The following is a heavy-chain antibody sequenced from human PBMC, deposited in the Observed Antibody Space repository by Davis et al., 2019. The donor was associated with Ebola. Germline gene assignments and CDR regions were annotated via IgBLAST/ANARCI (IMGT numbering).Heavy chain of an antibody. CDR3: ARKRLGDFDY. Sequence: GESLKISCAASGFTFSSYWMSWVRQAPGKGLEWVANIKQDGSEKYYVDSVKGRFTISRDNAKNSLYLQMNSLRAEDTAVYYCARKRLGDFDYWGQGTLVTVSS. J-gene: IGHJ4*02. CDR2: IKQDGSEK. V-gene: IGHV3-7*01. CDR1: GFTFSSYW. D-gene: IGHD3-16*01.